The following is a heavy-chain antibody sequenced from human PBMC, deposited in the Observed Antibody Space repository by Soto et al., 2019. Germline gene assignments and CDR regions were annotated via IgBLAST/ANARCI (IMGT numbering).Heavy chain of an antibody. CDR3: ARVPLYDFRSGYRGYYYGMDV. Sequence: SETLSLTCTVSGGSISSGGYYWSWIRQHPGKGLEWIGYIYYSGSTYYNPSLKSRVTISVDTSKNQFSLKLSSVTAADTAVYYCARVPLYDFRSGYRGYYYGMDVWGQGTTVTVSS. J-gene: IGHJ6*02. D-gene: IGHD3-3*01. CDR1: GGSISSGGYY. V-gene: IGHV4-31*03. CDR2: IYYSGST.